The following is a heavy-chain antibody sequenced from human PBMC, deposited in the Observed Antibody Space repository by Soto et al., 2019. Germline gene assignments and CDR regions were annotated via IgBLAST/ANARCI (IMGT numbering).Heavy chain of an antibody. CDR3: AKESATVTYYYYGMDV. J-gene: IGHJ6*02. Sequence: AGGSLSLSCAASGFTFSSYGMHWVRQAPGKGLEWVAVISYDGSNKYYADSVKGRFTISRDNSKNTLYLQMNSLRAEDTAVYYCAKESATVTYYYYGMDVWGQGTTVTVSS. CDR1: GFTFSSYG. V-gene: IGHV3-30*18. D-gene: IGHD4-17*01. CDR2: ISYDGSNK.